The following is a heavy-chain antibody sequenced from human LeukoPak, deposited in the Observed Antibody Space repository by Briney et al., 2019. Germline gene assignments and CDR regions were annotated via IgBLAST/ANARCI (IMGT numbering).Heavy chain of an antibody. D-gene: IGHD3-10*01. Sequence: GGSLRLSCAASGFTFSSYAMSWVRQAPGKGLEWVSAISGSGSSTYYADSVKGRFTISRDNSKNTLYLQMNSLRAEDTAVYYCAKDQPTGEVGFSGVFSGIDSVPHKNWFDPWGQGTLVTVSS. V-gene: IGHV3-23*01. J-gene: IGHJ5*02. CDR1: GFTFSSYA. CDR3: AKDQPTGEVGFSGVFSGIDSVPHKNWFDP. CDR2: ISGSGSST.